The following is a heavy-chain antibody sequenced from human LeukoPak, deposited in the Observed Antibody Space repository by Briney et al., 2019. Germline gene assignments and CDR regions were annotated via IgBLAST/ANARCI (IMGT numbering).Heavy chain of an antibody. J-gene: IGHJ6*03. CDR2: INPNSGGT. Sequence: ASVKVSCKASGYTFTGYYMHWVRQAPGQGLEWMGWINPNSGGTNYAQKFQGRVTMTRDTSISTAYMELSRLRSDDTAVYYCEREREEEHNYYYYYMDVWGKGATVTVSS. CDR1: GYTFTGYY. CDR3: EREREEEHNYYYYYMDV. D-gene: IGHD1/OR15-1a*01. V-gene: IGHV1-2*02.